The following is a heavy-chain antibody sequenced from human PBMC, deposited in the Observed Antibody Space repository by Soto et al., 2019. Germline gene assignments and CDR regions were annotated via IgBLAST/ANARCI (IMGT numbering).Heavy chain of an antibody. CDR2: ISAGSGNT. D-gene: IGHD2-15*01. V-gene: IGHV1-3*01. Sequence: ASVKVSCKASGYTFDSYAIHWVPQAPGQSLEWMGWISAGSGNTRVSQKFHDRVTITKDTSASSAYMELHSLTSSDTAVYYCAKDHYCSGGSCYPNDPPYWGQGTLVTVSS. CDR3: AKDHYCSGGSCYPNDPPY. CDR1: GYTFDSYA. J-gene: IGHJ4*02.